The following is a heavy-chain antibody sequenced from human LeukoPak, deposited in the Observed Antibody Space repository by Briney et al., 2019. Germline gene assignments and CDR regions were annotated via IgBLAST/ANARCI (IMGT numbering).Heavy chain of an antibody. D-gene: IGHD1-26*01. CDR1: GYTFTGYY. Sequence: APVKVSCKASGYTFTGYYMHWVRQAPGQGLEWMGWINPNSGGTNYAQKFQGRATTTRDTSISTAYMELSRLRSDDTAVYYCAGQRVGVTDWFDPWGQGTLVTVSS. J-gene: IGHJ5*02. V-gene: IGHV1-2*02. CDR2: INPNSGGT. CDR3: AGQRVGVTDWFDP.